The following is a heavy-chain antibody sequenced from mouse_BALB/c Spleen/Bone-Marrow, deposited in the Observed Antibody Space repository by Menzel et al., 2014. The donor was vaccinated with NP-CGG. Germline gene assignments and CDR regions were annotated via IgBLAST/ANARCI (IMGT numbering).Heavy chain of an antibody. CDR3: ATDGYFAY. Sequence: QVQLKESGPGLVAPSQSLSITCTVSGVSLTGYGVKWVRQPPGKGLEWLGMIWGDGSTDYNSALKSRLSISKDNSKSQVFLKMNSLQTDDTARYYCATDGYFAYWGQGTLVTVSA. D-gene: IGHD2-3*01. CDR1: GVSLTGYG. J-gene: IGHJ3*01. V-gene: IGHV2-6-7*01. CDR2: IWGDGST.